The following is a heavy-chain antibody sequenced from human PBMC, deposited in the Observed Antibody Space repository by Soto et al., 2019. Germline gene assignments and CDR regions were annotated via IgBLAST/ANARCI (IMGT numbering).Heavy chain of an antibody. V-gene: IGHV3-30*03. CDR1: GFNFGFFG. CDR3: ARGNLSFDFDS. Sequence: QIQLVESGGDVVQPGRSLRLSCAASGFNFGFFGMHWVRQAPGKGLEWVAFISGDGSNTHYPDSVRGRFTLSRDYSKKPMYLQMDNLREDDTAVYYCARGNLSFDFDSWGQGTLVTVSS. CDR2: ISGDGSNT. D-gene: IGHD3-10*01. J-gene: IGHJ4*02.